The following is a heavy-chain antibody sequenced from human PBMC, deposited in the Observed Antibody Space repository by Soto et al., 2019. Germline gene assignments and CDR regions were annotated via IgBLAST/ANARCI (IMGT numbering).Heavy chain of an antibody. V-gene: IGHV3-23*01. Sequence: GGSLRLSCAASGFTFSSYAMSWVRQAPGKGLEWVPAISGSGVSTYYADSVKGRFTISRDNSKNTLYLQMNSLRAEDTAVYYCAKSPGMYYYDSSGYYHYDYWGQGTLVTVSS. CDR1: GFTFSSYA. CDR3: AKSPGMYYYDSSGYYHYDY. J-gene: IGHJ4*02. D-gene: IGHD3-22*01. CDR2: ISGSGVST.